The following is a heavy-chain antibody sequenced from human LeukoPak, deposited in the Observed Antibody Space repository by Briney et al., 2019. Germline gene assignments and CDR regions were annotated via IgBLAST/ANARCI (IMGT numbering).Heavy chain of an antibody. D-gene: IGHD5-12*01. J-gene: IGHJ4*02. V-gene: IGHV2-70*04. CDR2: IDWDDDK. Sequence: SGPTLVNPTQTLTLTCTFSGFSLRTMGMRVSWIRQPPGKALEWLARIDWDDDKLYRTSLRTRLTISRDTSKSQVVLTMTNMDPVDTATYFCARGYSGYLFDFWGQGALVTVSS. CDR1: GFSLRTMGMR. CDR3: ARGYSGYLFDF.